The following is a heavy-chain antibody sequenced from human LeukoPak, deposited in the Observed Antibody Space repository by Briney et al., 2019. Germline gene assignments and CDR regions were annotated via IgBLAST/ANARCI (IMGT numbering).Heavy chain of an antibody. V-gene: IGHV3-74*01. D-gene: IGHD3-22*01. Sequence: PGGSLRLSCAASGFTFSSYWMHWVRQAPGKGLVWVSRIKSDGSNTNYAGSVKGRFTISRDNAKNTLYLQMNSLRAEDTAVYYCAKAPYDSSGYELHVFDYWGQGTLVTVSS. CDR1: GFTFSSYW. CDR3: AKAPYDSSGYELHVFDY. CDR2: IKSDGSNT. J-gene: IGHJ4*02.